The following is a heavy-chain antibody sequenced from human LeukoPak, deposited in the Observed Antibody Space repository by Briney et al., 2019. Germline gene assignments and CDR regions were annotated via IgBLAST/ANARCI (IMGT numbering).Heavy chain of an antibody. Sequence: GGSLRLSCAASGFTFSSYAMHWVRQAPGKGLEWVAVISYDGSNKYYADSVKGRFTISRDNSKNTLYLQMNSLRAEDTAVYYCARDGTPPSKEWLLSYYYYGMDVRGQGTTVTVSS. CDR1: GFTFSSYA. CDR3: ARDGTPPSKEWLLSYYYYGMDV. V-gene: IGHV3-30-3*01. D-gene: IGHD3-3*01. CDR2: ISYDGSNK. J-gene: IGHJ6*02.